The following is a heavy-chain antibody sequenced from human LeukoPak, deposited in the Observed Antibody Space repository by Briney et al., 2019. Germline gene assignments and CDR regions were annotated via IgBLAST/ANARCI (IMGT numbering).Heavy chain of an antibody. CDR1: GGSISSYY. CDR3: ARDLGGGWFDP. J-gene: IGHJ5*02. V-gene: IGHV4-4*07. Sequence: SQTLSLTCTVSGGSISSYYWSWIRQPAGKGLEWIGRMETSGSTNYNPSLKSRVAMSLDTSKNQFSLRLSSVTAADTAVYYCARDLGGGWFDPWGQGTLVTVSS. CDR2: METSGST.